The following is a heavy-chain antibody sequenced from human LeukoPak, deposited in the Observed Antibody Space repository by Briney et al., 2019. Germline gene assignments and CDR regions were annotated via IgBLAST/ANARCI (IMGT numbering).Heavy chain of an antibody. CDR2: IIPIFGTA. CDR3: ASSYDFWSGYYTGGFDY. V-gene: IGHV1-69*05. D-gene: IGHD3-3*01. CDR1: GGTFSSYA. Sequence: ASVKVSCKASGGTFSSYAISWVRQAPGQGLEWMGGIIPIFGTANYAQKFQGRVTITTDESTSTAYMELSSLRPEDTAVYYCASSYDFWSGYYTGGFDYWGQGTLVTVSS. J-gene: IGHJ4*02.